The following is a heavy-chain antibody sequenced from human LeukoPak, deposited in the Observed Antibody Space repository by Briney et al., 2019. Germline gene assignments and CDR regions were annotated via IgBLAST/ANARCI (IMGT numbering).Heavy chain of an antibody. J-gene: IGHJ3*01. CDR1: GFNFRDAA. CDR2: IASNGANS. D-gene: IGHD5-24*01. CDR3: AKDIQLST. V-gene: IGHV3-23*01. Sequence: PGGSLRLSCAASGFNFRDAAMTWVRPAPGKGLEWVSVIASNGANSYYAESVKGRFSIPRDNSKNMLSLQMNSLRVEDTARYYCAKDIQLSTWGLGTVVTVSS.